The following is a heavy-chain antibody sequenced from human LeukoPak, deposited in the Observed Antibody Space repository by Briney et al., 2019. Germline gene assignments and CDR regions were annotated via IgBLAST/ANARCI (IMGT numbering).Heavy chain of an antibody. CDR1: GVSFNSYY. D-gene: IGHD3-3*02. CDR2: INHSGTT. V-gene: IGHV4-34*01. J-gene: IGHJ3*02. Sequence: PSETLSLTRGVYGVSFNSYYWTWIRQSPGKGLEWIGEINHSGTTYYNPSLKSRVTMLVDTANKQLSLKLSSVTAADTAVYYCASAVHFWSSPGRAFDIWGQGTTVTVSS. CDR3: ASAVHFWSSPGRAFDI.